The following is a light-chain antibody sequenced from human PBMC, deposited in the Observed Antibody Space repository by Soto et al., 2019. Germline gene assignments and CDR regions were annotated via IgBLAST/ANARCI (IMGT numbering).Light chain of an antibody. CDR3: QQLNSDWYA. CDR2: GAS. Sequence: DIQLTQSPSFLSASVGDRVTITCRASQGISTHLAWYLQRPGKAPKLLIYGASTLQSGVPSRFSGSGSGTEFTLTISSLQPEDFGTYYCQQLNSDWYAFGQGTKLEIK. CDR1: QGISTH. V-gene: IGKV1-9*01. J-gene: IGKJ2*01.